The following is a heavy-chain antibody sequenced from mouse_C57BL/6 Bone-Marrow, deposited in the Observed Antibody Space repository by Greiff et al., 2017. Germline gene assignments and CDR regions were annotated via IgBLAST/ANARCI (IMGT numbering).Heavy chain of an antibody. J-gene: IGHJ4*01. V-gene: IGHV5-17*01. CDR1: GFTFSDYG. Sequence: EVKLMESGGGLVKPGGSLKLSCAASGFTFSDYGMHWVRQAPEQGLEWVAYISSGSSTIYYADTVKGRFTISRDNAKNTLFLQMTSLMAEDTAIYYGARGTGKGAMDYWGQGTSVTVSS. D-gene: IGHD4-1*01. CDR2: ISSGSSTI. CDR3: ARGTGKGAMDY.